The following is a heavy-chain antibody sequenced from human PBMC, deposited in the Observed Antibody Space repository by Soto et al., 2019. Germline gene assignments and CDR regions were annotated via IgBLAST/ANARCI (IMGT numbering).Heavy chain of an antibody. V-gene: IGHV3-23*01. CDR3: AKVYYYDSSGPVPNDAFDI. D-gene: IGHD3-22*01. CDR1: GFTFSSYA. J-gene: IGHJ3*02. Sequence: PGGSLRLSCAASGFTFSSYAMSWVRQAPGKGLEWVSAISGSGGSTYYADSVKGRFTISRDNSKNTLYLQMNSLRAEDTAVYYCAKVYYYDSSGPVPNDAFDIWGRGTMVTVSS. CDR2: ISGSGGST.